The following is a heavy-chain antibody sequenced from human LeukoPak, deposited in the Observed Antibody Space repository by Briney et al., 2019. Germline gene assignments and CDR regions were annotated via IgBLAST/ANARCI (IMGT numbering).Heavy chain of an antibody. D-gene: IGHD6-19*01. CDR1: GGSISSDY. CDR2: IYTSGST. Sequence: SETLSLTCTVSGGSISSDYWSWIRQPAGKGLEWIGRIYTSGSTNYNPSLKSRVTMSVDTSKNQFSLKLSSVTAADTAVYYCARAVAVAGRSAFDYWGQGTLVTVSS. J-gene: IGHJ4*02. CDR3: ARAVAVAGRSAFDY. V-gene: IGHV4-4*07.